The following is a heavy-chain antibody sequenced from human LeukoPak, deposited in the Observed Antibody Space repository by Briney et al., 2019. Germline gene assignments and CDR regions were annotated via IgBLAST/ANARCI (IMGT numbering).Heavy chain of an antibody. J-gene: IGHJ4*02. CDR2: IIPIFGTA. D-gene: IGHD1-26*01. V-gene: IGHV1-69*13. CDR1: GGTFSSYA. CDR3: AREDSPPLVKWEPRVSWSGYYFDY. Sequence: GASVKVSCKASGGTFSSYAISWVRQAPGQGLEWMGGIIPIFGTANYAQKFQGRVTITADESTSTAYMELSSLRSDDTAVYYCAREDSPPLVKWEPRVSWSGYYFDYWGQGTLVTVSS.